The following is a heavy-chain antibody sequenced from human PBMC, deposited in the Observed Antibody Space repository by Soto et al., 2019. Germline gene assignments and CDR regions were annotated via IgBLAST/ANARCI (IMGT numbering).Heavy chain of an antibody. J-gene: IGHJ5*02. CDR3: ERARAIRDSASAWLEP. CDR2: IYYSGST. V-gene: IGHV4-31*03. Sequence: QVQLKESGPGLVKPSQTLSLTCTVSGGSINSGGYYWSWIRQHPGEGLEWIGYIYYSGSTFYNPPLRSRVTESVDTSKNQFALRLTSVTAGDTAVHYCERARAIRDSASAWLEPWGQENLVTVSS. CDR1: GGSINSGGYY. D-gene: IGHD3-10*01.